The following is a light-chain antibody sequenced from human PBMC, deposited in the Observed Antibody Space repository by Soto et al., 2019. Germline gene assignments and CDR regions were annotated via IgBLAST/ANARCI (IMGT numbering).Light chain of an antibody. V-gene: IGKV3-15*01. CDR1: QSVRSN. CDR3: QEYINWPSLT. Sequence: EIVLTQSPATLSVSPGERATLSCRACQSVRSNLAWYQQKPGQGPRLLIFGASTRATNIPARFSGSGSGTEFTLTISSLQSEDFAVYYCQEYINWPSLTFGGGTKVDIK. J-gene: IGKJ4*01. CDR2: GAS.